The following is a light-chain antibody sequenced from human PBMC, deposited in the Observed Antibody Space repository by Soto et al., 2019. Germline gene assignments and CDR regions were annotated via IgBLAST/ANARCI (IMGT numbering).Light chain of an antibody. CDR1: QSVSSNH. V-gene: IGKV3D-20*02. CDR2: DAS. J-gene: IGKJ5*01. Sequence: EIVLTQSPGTLSLSPGERATLSCRASQSVSSNHLAWYQQKRGQPPRLLIYDASNRATGIPARFSGTGSGTDFTLTINNLEPEDFAVYYCQVRTNWSIAFGRGTRLEIK. CDR3: QVRTNWSIA.